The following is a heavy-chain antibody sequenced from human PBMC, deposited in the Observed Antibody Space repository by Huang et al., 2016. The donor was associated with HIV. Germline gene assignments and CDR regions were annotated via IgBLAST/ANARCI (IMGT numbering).Heavy chain of an antibody. CDR3: ARDRITQCNGGRCYSDWSDP. Sequence: QVQLQESGPGPVKPSQTLSLTCTVSGDSISRGGYLWRWIRQSPGKGLGWSVAIYCTGTTSYNPALRSRATMAVDTSKNQFSLRLTSVTAEDTAVYYCARDRITQCNGGRCYSDWSDPWGQGTLVIVSS. J-gene: IGHJ5*02. D-gene: IGHD2-15*01. V-gene: IGHV4-30-4*01. CDR2: IYCTGTT. CDR1: GDSISRGGYL.